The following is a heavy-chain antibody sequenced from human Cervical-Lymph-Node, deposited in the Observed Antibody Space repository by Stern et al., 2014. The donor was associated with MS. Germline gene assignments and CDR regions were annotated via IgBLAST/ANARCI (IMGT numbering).Heavy chain of an antibody. CDR1: GFTFSSYG. V-gene: IGHV3-33*01. CDR3: ARDAMYSGSYPDY. Sequence: VQLVQSGGGVVQPGSSLRLSCAGSGFTFSSYGMHWVRQAPGKGLEWVALIWYDENNKYYADSVKGRFAISRDNSKNALYLQMNSLRAEDTAVYYCARDAMYSGSYPDYWGRGTLVTVSS. CDR2: IWYDENNK. D-gene: IGHD1-26*01. J-gene: IGHJ4*02.